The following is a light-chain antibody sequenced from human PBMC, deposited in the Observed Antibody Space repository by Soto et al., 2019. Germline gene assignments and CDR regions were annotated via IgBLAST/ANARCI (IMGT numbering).Light chain of an antibody. Sequence: IQMTQSPSSLSVSVAERVTITCRASQDIGNDLGWYQQRPGEAPELLLYGASTLRSGVPSRFSGSGSGTHFALTINNLQPEDSATYFCLQDHTSPRTFGQGTKVEI. V-gene: IGKV1-6*02. CDR2: GAS. J-gene: IGKJ1*01. CDR1: QDIGND. CDR3: LQDHTSPRT.